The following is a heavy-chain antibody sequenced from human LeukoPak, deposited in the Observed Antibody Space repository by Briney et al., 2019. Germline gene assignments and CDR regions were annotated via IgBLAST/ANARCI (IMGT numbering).Heavy chain of an antibody. CDR3: ARVLGHYYYMDV. CDR2: IYYSGST. D-gene: IGHD3-3*02. J-gene: IGHJ6*03. CDR1: GGSISSSSYY. V-gene: IGHV4-39*07. Sequence: SETLSLTCTVSGGSISSSSYYWGWFRQPPGKGLEWIGSIYYSGSTYYNPSLKSLVTISVDTSKNQFSLKLSSVTAADTAVYYCARVLGHYYYMDVWGKGTTVTVSS.